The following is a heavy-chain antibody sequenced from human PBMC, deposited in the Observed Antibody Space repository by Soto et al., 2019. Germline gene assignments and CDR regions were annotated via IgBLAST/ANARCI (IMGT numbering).Heavy chain of an antibody. CDR1: GFTFRSYA. J-gene: IGHJ3*02. CDR3: ANLKAGTARAFDI. D-gene: IGHD5-18*01. V-gene: IGHV3-23*01. Sequence: EVQLLESGGGLVQPGGSLRLSCGASGFTFRSYAMSWVRQAPGKGLEWVSAISGSGGSTYYADSVKGLFTISRYNSKNTLYMQMNSLRAADTAVYYCANLKAGTARAFDIWGQGTIVTVSS. CDR2: ISGSGGST.